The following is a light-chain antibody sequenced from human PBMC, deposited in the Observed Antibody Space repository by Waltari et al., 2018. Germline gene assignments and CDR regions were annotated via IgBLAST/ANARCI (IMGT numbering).Light chain of an antibody. CDR1: QSVFYSSNNKDY. Sequence: DIVMTQSPESLAVSLGEWATINCRSSQSVFYSSNNKDYLAWYQQKPGQPPKLLIYWASTRESGVPDRFSGSGSGTDFTLTISSLQAEDVAVYYCQQYYISPLTFGGGTKVEIK. J-gene: IGKJ4*01. CDR2: WAS. V-gene: IGKV4-1*01. CDR3: QQYYISPLT.